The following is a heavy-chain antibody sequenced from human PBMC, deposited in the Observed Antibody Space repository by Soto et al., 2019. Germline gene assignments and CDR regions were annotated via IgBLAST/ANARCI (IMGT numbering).Heavy chain of an antibody. CDR1: GFTFSSYS. J-gene: IGHJ6*02. CDR3: ARVIGYCSSTSCLYYYYGMDV. V-gene: IGHV3-21*01. D-gene: IGHD2-2*01. Sequence: PGGSLRLSCAASGFTFSSYSMNWVRQAPGKGLEWVSSISSSSSYIYYADSVKGRFTISRDNAKNSLYLQMNSLRAEDTAVYYCARVIGYCSSTSCLYYYYGMDVWGQGTTVTVSS. CDR2: ISSSSSYI.